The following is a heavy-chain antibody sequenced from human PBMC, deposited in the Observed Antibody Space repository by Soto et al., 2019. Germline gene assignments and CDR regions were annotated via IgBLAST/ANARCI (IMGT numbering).Heavy chain of an antibody. CDR3: ARYHDYGDYGYFDS. Sequence: SETLSLTCNVSGSSVSGGIYYWTWIRQPPGKGLEWIGYIYNTKTTNYNASLRSRVTISVDTSKNQFSLRLTSVTAADTAVYYCARYHDYGDYGYFDSWGQGTLVTVSS. CDR2: IYNTKTT. CDR1: GSSVSGGIYY. V-gene: IGHV4-61*01. J-gene: IGHJ4*02. D-gene: IGHD4-17*01.